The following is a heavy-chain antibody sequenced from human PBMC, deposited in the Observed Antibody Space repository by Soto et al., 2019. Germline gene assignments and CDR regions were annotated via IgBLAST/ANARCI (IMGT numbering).Heavy chain of an antibody. CDR3: AREFSYDSSDYYYYYGMDV. D-gene: IGHD3-22*01. J-gene: IGHJ6*02. CDR2: ISYDGSNK. CDR1: GFTFSSYA. Sequence: GGSLRLSCAASGFTFSSYAMHWVRQAPGKGLEWVAVISYDGSNKYYADSVKGRFTISRDNSKNTLYLQMNSLRAEDTAVYYCAREFSYDSSDYYYYYGMDVWGQGTTVTVSS. V-gene: IGHV3-30-3*01.